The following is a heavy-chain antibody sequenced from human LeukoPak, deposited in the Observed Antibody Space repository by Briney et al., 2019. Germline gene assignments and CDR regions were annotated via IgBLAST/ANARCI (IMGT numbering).Heavy chain of an antibody. CDR3: AKEAFRYSYFDY. V-gene: IGHV3-30*18. CDR1: GFTFGYYG. D-gene: IGHD5-12*01. J-gene: IGHJ4*02. Sequence: PGRSLRLSCAASGFTFGYYGMHWVRQAPGKGLEWVAVISYDGSNKYYADSVKGRFTISRDNSKDTLYLEMNSLRAEDTAVYYCAKEAFRYSYFDYWGQGALVTVSS. CDR2: ISYDGSNK.